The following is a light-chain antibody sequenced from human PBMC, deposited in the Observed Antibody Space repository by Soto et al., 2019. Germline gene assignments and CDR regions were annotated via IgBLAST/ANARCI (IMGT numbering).Light chain of an antibody. CDR1: QSISNR. J-gene: IGKJ1*01. CDR3: QHYGGMCT. CDR2: DAS. Sequence: DIQMTQSPSTLSASVGDRVTITCRASQSISNRLAWYQQKPGKAPKVLIYDASSLESGVPSRFSGSGSGTEFILTSSSLQPDDFATYWCQHYGGMCTFGQGTRVEIK. V-gene: IGKV1-5*01.